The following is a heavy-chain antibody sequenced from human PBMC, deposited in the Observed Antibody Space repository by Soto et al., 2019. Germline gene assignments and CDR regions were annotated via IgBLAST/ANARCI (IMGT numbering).Heavy chain of an antibody. Sequence: QVQLQESGPGVLRPSQTLSLTCTVSGGSVSSGSSYWSWIRQHPGKGLEWIGYIYFTGNTYYNPSLKSRVNISIHTSKNHFSLQLSSVTASDTAISYCARARDCSRIRCSGDNWFYPWGQGTLVTVSA. CDR3: ARARDCSRIRCSGDNWFYP. D-gene: IGHD2-2*01. CDR1: GGSVSSGSSY. CDR2: IYFTGNT. J-gene: IGHJ5*02. V-gene: IGHV4-31*03.